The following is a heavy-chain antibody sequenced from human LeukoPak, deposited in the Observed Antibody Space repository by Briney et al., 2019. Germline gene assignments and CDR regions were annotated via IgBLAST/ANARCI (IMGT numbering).Heavy chain of an antibody. CDR1: GGSISSSGYY. Sequence: SETLSLTCTVSGGSISSSGYYWGWIRQPPGKGLEWIGSIYYSGSTYYNPSLKSRVTISVDTSKNQFSLKLSSVTAADTAVYYCARLPYDFWVYYGMDVWGQGTTVTVSS. V-gene: IGHV4-39*01. CDR3: ARLPYDFWVYYGMDV. J-gene: IGHJ6*02. D-gene: IGHD3-3*01. CDR2: IYYSGST.